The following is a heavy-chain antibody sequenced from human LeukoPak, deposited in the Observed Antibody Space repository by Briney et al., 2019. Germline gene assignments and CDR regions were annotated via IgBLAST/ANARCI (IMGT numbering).Heavy chain of an antibody. D-gene: IGHD3-22*01. V-gene: IGHV4-39*01. CDR1: GGSISSSSYY. CDR2: IYYSGST. Sequence: SETLSLTCTVSGGSISSSSYYWGWIRQPPGKGLEWIGSIYYSGSTYYNPSLKSRVTISVDTSKNQFSLKLSSVTAADTAVYYCARPYAYYDSSGGIMDVWGQGTTVTVSS. J-gene: IGHJ6*02. CDR3: ARPYAYYDSSGGIMDV.